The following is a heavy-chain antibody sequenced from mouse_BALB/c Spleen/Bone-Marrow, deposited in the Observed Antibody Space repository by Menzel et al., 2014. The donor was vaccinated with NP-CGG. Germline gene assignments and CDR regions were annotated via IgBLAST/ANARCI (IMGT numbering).Heavy chain of an antibody. Sequence: EVKLQESGTDLVKPGASVKLSCTASGFNIKDTYMHWVKQRPEQGLDWIGRIDPASGNIQYDPKFQGRAAITADTSSNTAYLQLGSLTSEDTAVYYCASLTGTFDYWGQGTPLTVSS. CDR1: GFNIKDTY. CDR3: ASLTGTFDY. CDR2: IDPASGNI. J-gene: IGHJ2*01. D-gene: IGHD4-1*01. V-gene: IGHV14-3*02.